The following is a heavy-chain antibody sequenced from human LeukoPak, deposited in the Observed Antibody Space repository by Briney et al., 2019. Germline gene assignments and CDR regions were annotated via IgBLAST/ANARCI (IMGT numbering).Heavy chain of an antibody. J-gene: IGHJ6*03. D-gene: IGHD1-26*01. CDR2: ISGSGDNT. Sequence: GGSLRLSCAASGFSFNTHAMGWVRQAPEKGLEWVSVISGSGDNTYHADSVKGRFIISRDNSNNTLSVQMNSLRAEDTAVYYCVKGAKYSGSSVDYFYMDVWAKGTTVTVSS. CDR1: GFSFNTHA. V-gene: IGHV3-23*01. CDR3: VKGAKYSGSSVDYFYMDV.